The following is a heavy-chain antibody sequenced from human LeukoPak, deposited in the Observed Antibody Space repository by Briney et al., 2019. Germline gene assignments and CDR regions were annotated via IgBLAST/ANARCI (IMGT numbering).Heavy chain of an antibody. D-gene: IGHD5-24*01. V-gene: IGHV4-38-2*01. CDR1: GYSISSGYY. Sequence: SETLSLTCAVSGYSISSGYYWGLIRQPPGKGLEWIGSIYNSGSTYYNPSLKSRVTISVDTSKNQFSLKLSSVTAADTAVYYCARGRGDGYNFDYWGQGTLVTVSS. CDR3: ARGRGDGYNFDY. CDR2: IYNSGST. J-gene: IGHJ4*02.